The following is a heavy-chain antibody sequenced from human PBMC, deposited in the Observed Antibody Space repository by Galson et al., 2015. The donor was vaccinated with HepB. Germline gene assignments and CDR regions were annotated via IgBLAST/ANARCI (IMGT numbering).Heavy chain of an antibody. CDR1: GFTFDDYT. Sequence: SLRLSCAASGFTFDDYTMHWVRQAPGKGLEWVSLISWDGGGTYYADSVKGRFTISRDNSKNSLYLQMNSLRTEDTALYYCAKDRAGIYCGGDCRESAEYFQHWGQGTLVTVSS. J-gene: IGHJ1*01. CDR2: ISWDGGGT. CDR3: AKDRAGIYCGGDCRESAEYFQH. D-gene: IGHD2-21*02. V-gene: IGHV3-43*01.